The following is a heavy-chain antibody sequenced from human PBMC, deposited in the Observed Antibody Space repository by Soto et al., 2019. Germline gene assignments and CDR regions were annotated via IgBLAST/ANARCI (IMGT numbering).Heavy chain of an antibody. CDR2: TYYRSRWYN. D-gene: IGHD1-7*01. CDR1: GDSVSSNSAA. J-gene: IGHJ6*03. CDR3: AGTTSLQWYYMDV. Sequence: PSQTLSLTCAISGDSVSSNSAAWNWIRRSPSGGLEWLGRTYYRSRWYNDYAVSVRSRITINPDTSKNQFSLHLNSVTPEDTAVYYGAGTTSLQWYYMDVWGKGTTVTVSS. V-gene: IGHV6-1*01.